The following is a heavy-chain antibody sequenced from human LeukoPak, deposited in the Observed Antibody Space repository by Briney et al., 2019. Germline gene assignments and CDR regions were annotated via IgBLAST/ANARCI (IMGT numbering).Heavy chain of an antibody. J-gene: IGHJ4*02. CDR1: GGAISTFY. Sequence: SETLSLTCSVSGGAISTFYWIWLRQPPGKGLEWIGCIQNSGSTEYNPSLERRVIISVDRSRNQFSLKLTSVTAADTAVYFCARGYGYNSEYWGQGTLVTVSP. CDR3: ARGYGYNSEY. V-gene: IGHV4-59*13. D-gene: IGHD5-24*01. CDR2: IQNSGST.